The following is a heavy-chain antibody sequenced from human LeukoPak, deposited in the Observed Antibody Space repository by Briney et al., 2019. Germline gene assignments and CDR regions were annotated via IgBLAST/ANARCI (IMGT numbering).Heavy chain of an antibody. Sequence: GGSLRLSCAASGFTFSSYDMHWVRQGTGKGLEWVSVTGTAGDTYYPGSVKGRFAISRENDKNSLYLQMNSLRAGDTAVYYCARSEAHGYRYFDLWGRGTLVTVSS. CDR2: TGTAGDT. V-gene: IGHV3-13*04. D-gene: IGHD2-8*01. CDR1: GFTFSSYD. CDR3: ARSEAHGYRYFDL. J-gene: IGHJ2*01.